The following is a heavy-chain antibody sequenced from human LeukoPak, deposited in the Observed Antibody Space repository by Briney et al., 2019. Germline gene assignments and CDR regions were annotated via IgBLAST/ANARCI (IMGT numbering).Heavy chain of an antibody. CDR2: IYHSGST. J-gene: IGHJ4*02. Sequence: SETLSLTCAVSGGSISSGGYSWSWIRQPPGKGLEWIGYIYHSGSTYYNPSLKSRVTISVDTSKNQFSLKLSSVTAADTAVYYCARGYDSSGYYYDYWGQGTLVTVSS. CDR1: GGSISSGGYS. V-gene: IGHV4-30-2*05. CDR3: ARGYDSSGYYYDY. D-gene: IGHD3-22*01.